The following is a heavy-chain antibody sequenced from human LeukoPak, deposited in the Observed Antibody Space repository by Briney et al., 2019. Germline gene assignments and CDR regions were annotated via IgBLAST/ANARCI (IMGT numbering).Heavy chain of an antibody. D-gene: IGHD3-10*01. CDR3: ARSGIKMARGLIIKSPYHMDV. CDR2: IRYDGSNK. J-gene: IGHJ6*03. Sequence: GGSLRLSCAASGFTFSSYGMHWVRQAPGKGLEWVAFIRYDGSNKYYADSVKGRFTISRDDAKNSLSLQMNSLRAEDTAVYYCARSGIKMARGLIIKSPYHMDVWGKGTTVTVSS. CDR1: GFTFSSYG. V-gene: IGHV3-30*02.